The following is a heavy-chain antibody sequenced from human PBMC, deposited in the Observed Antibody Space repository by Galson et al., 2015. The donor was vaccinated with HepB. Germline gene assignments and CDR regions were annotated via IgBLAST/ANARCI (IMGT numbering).Heavy chain of an antibody. J-gene: IGHJ4*02. CDR1: GFTFNTYA. V-gene: IGHV3-23*01. Sequence: SLRLSCAASGFTFNTYAMSWVRQAPGKGLEWVSAISGGGGHTYYADSVKGRFTISRDKSKNTLYLQMNSLRAEDTAVYYCAKDGPPSFIPHFFDYWGQGTLVTVSS. D-gene: IGHD2-21*01. CDR2: ISGGGGHT. CDR3: AKDGPPSFIPHFFDY.